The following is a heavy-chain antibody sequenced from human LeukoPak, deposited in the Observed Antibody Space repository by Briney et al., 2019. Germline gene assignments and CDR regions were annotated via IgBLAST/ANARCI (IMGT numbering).Heavy chain of an antibody. V-gene: IGHV3-21*01. Sequence: GGSLRLSCAASGFTFSSYSMNWVRQAPGKGLEWVSSISSSSSYIYYADSVKGRFTISRDNAKNSLYLQMNSLRAEDTAVYYCARDIAAAGTYYYYYMDVWGKGTTVTASS. CDR2: ISSSSSYI. D-gene: IGHD6-13*01. CDR3: ARDIAAAGTYYYYYMDV. J-gene: IGHJ6*03. CDR1: GFTFSSYS.